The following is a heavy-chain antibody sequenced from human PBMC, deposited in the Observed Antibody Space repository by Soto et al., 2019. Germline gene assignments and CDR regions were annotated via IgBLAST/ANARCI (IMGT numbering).Heavy chain of an antibody. D-gene: IGHD6-19*01. J-gene: IGHJ6*02. Sequence: QVQLVQSGAEVKKPGSSVKVSCKVSGGTFSNYAIDWVRLAPGHGLEWMGGIVPIFGTTYYTQKFQGRATIIVDDSTTTAYFEMSSLRSEDTAIYYCARVEAVAGLYNYHGLDVWGQGTAVTVSS. V-gene: IGHV1-69*12. CDR1: GGTFSNYA. CDR3: ARVEAVAGLYNYHGLDV. CDR2: IVPIFGTT.